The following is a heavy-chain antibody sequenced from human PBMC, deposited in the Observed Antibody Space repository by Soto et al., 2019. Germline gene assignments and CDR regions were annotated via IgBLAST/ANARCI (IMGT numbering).Heavy chain of an antibody. Sequence: QVQLVESGGGVVQPGRSLRLSCAASGFTFSSYGMHWVRQAPGKGLEWVAVIWYDGSNKYYADSVKGRFTISRDNSKNTLYLQMNSRRAEDTAVYYCARDPGGYNAYDYWGQGTLVTVSS. V-gene: IGHV3-33*01. CDR3: ARDPGGYNAYDY. D-gene: IGHD5-12*01. J-gene: IGHJ4*02. CDR2: IWYDGSNK. CDR1: GFTFSSYG.